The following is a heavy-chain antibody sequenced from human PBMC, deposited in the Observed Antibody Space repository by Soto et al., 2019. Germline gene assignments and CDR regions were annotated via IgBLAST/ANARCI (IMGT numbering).Heavy chain of an antibody. Sequence: GGSLRLSCAASGFTSSSYGMHWVRQAPGKGLEVVAVIWYDGSNKYYADAVNGRFTISRDNSKNTLYLQMNSLRAEDTAVYYCAKGRDGDYVNYYYYYMDVWGKGTTVTVSS. CDR2: IWYDGSNK. D-gene: IGHD4-17*01. CDR3: AKGRDGDYVNYYYYYMDV. CDR1: GFTSSSYG. J-gene: IGHJ6*03. V-gene: IGHV3-30*02.